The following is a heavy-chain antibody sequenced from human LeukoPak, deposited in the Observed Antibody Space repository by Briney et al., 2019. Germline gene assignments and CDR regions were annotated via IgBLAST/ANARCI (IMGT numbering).Heavy chain of an antibody. Sequence: ASVKVSCKASGGTFSSYAISWVRQAPGQGLEWMGWITPYNGNTNYAQKLQGRVTMATDTSTSTAYMGLRSLRSDDTAVYYCARPVPPNLEWFYYWGQGTLVTVSS. CDR3: ARPVPPNLEWFYY. D-gene: IGHD3-3*01. J-gene: IGHJ4*02. V-gene: IGHV1-18*01. CDR1: GGTFSSYA. CDR2: ITPYNGNT.